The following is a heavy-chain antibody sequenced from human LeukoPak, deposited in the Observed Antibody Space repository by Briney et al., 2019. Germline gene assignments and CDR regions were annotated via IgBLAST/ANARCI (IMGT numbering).Heavy chain of an antibody. D-gene: IGHD3-16*01. J-gene: IGHJ4*02. V-gene: IGHV3-23*01. Sequence: GGSLRLSCAASGFTFSSYAMSWVRQAQGKGLEWVSAISGSGGSTYYADSVKGRFTISRNNSKNTLYLQMNSLRAEDTAVYYCAKGPGDEAYYFDYWGQGTLVTVSS. CDR3: AKGPGDEAYYFDY. CDR1: GFTFSSYA. CDR2: ISGSGGST.